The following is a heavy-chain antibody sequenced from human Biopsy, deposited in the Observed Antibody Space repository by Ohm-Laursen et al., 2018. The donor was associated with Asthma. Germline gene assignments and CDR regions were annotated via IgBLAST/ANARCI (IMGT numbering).Heavy chain of an antibody. CDR3: ARTFHFWSPYRAEHYQL. J-gene: IGHJ1*01. V-gene: IGHV3-7*01. CDR2: IKHDGSEN. Sequence: SLRLSCAASGFTFGDYWMSWVRQVPGRELEWVANIKHDGSENNHVDSLKGRFTISRDNAKNSLYLQMNSLRAEDTAVYYCARTFHFWSPYRAEHYQLWGQGTLVTVSS. CDR1: GFTFGDYW. D-gene: IGHD3-3*02.